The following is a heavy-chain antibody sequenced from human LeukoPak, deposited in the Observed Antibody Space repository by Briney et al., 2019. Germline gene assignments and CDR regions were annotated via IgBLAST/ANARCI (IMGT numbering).Heavy chain of an antibody. V-gene: IGHV3-15*01. J-gene: IGHJ4*02. D-gene: IGHD3-22*01. CDR3: TTDQPYYYDSSGYYRRPTQSDY. Sequence: PGGPLRLSCAASGFTFSNAWTSWVRQAPGKGLEWVVRIKSKTDGGTTDYAAPVKGRFTISRDDSKNTLYLQMNSLKTEDTAVYYCTTDQPYYYDSSGYYRRPTQSDYWGQGTLVTVSS. CDR2: IKSKTDGGTT. CDR1: GFTFSNAW.